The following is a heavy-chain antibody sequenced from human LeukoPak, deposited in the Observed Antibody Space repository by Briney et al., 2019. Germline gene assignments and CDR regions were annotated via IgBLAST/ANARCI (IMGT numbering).Heavy chain of an antibody. D-gene: IGHD2-15*01. J-gene: IGHJ4*02. CDR2: IDSETT. V-gene: IGHV4-30-2*01. CDR1: GVFISSGGFY. Sequence: SETLSLTCSVSGVFISSGGFYWNWIRQPPGKGLEWIGYIDSETTHYNPSVKSRVTISVDRSKNQFSLRLASVTAADTAVFYCARSGGYCSGGRCYNFDSWGQGTLVTVSS. CDR3: ARSGGYCSGGRCYNFDS.